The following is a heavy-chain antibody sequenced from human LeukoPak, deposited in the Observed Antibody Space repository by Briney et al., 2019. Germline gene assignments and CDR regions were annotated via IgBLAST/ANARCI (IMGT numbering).Heavy chain of an antibody. CDR2: ISNDGNKK. V-gene: IGHV3-30-3*01. Sequence: GGSLRLSCTASGFTFDNYALHWVRQTPAKGLEWVAVISNDGNKKFYTDSVKGRFIISRDSSKNTLSLQMSSLRLEDAAVYYCARWRGEYYYDSRGYRGAIDYWGQGTLVTVSS. J-gene: IGHJ4*02. CDR3: ARWRGEYYYDSRGYRGAIDY. D-gene: IGHD3-22*01. CDR1: GFTFDNYA.